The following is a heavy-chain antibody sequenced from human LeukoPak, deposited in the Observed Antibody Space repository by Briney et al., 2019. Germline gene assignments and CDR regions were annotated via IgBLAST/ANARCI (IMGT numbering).Heavy chain of an antibody. J-gene: IGHJ4*02. D-gene: IGHD6-19*01. CDR3: ARGARGVLTRAVDRDVDY. V-gene: IGHV3-21*01. CDR2: ISSSSSYI. CDR1: GFTFSSYS. Sequence: GGSLRLSCAASGFTFSSYSMNWVRQAPGKGLEWVSSISSSSSYIYYADSVKGRFTISRDNAKNSLYLQMNSLRAEDTAVYYCARGARGVLTRAVDRDVDYWGQGTLVTVSS.